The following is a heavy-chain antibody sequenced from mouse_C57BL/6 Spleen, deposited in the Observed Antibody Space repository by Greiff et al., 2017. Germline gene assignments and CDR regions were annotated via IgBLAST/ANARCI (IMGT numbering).Heavy chain of an antibody. J-gene: IGHJ4*01. Sequence: VPLQQSGPELVKPGASVKISCKASGYTFTDYYMNWVKQSHGKSLEWIGDINPTNGGTSYNHKFKGKATLTVDKSSSTAYMGLRSLTAEDSAVYYCARCDYGSSYAMDYWGQGTSVTVSS. CDR1: GYTFTDYY. CDR2: INPTNGGT. D-gene: IGHD1-1*01. V-gene: IGHV1-26*01. CDR3: ARCDYGSSYAMDY.